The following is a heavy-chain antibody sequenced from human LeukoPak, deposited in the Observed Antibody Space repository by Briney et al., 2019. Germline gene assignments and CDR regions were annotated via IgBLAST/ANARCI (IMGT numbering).Heavy chain of an antibody. CDR1: GFTLNNYA. V-gene: IGHV3-30*04. CDR2: ISYVGNNK. Sequence: GGSLRLSCAASGFTLNNYAMNWVRQVPGKGLGWVAVISYVGNNKYYADSVKGRFTISRDNSKNTLYLQMNSLRAEDTAIYYCARGSVVYDFWSGPDYWGQGTLVTVSS. J-gene: IGHJ4*02. D-gene: IGHD3-3*01. CDR3: ARGSVVYDFWSGPDY.